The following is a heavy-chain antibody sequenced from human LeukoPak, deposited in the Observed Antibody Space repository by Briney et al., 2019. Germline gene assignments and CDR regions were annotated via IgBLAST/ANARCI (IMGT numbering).Heavy chain of an antibody. J-gene: IGHJ4*02. D-gene: IGHD3-10*01. CDR2: IKPDGSQT. CDR1: GFTFSNSW. CDR3: FGSGSYSK. V-gene: IGHV3-7*01. Sequence: GGSLRLSCAASGFTFSNSWINWVRHALGKGLEWVANIKPDGSQTFYLDTVKGRFTVSRDNAKHSAYLQMNSLRAEDTAVYYCFGSGSYSKWDQGTLVTVSS.